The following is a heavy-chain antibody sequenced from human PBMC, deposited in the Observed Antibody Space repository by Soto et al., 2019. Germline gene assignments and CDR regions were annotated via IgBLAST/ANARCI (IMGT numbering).Heavy chain of an antibody. D-gene: IGHD6-6*01. CDR1: GFIFINFG. CDR2: VWYDGSNG. Sequence: PGGSLRLSCAASGFIFINFGMHWGRQAPGKGLEWVAGVWYDGSNGVSADSVKGRFTISRDNSKNTLYLQMTSLRAEDTAVYYCARDPRTARASAMDVWGQGTTVTVSS. CDR3: ARDPRTARASAMDV. J-gene: IGHJ6*02. V-gene: IGHV3-33*01.